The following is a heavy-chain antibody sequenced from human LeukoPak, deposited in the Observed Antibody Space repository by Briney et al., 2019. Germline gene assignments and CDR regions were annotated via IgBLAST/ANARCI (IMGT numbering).Heavy chain of an antibody. D-gene: IGHD5-18*01. Sequence: SETLSLTCAVYGGSFSGYYWSWIRQPPGKGLEWIGEINHSGSTNYNPSLKSRVTISVDTSKNQFSLKLSSVTAADTAVYYCARLEGGYTYGHFDNWGQGTLVTVSS. V-gene: IGHV4-34*01. CDR3: ARLEGGYTYGHFDN. J-gene: IGHJ4*02. CDR1: GGSFSGYY. CDR2: INHSGST.